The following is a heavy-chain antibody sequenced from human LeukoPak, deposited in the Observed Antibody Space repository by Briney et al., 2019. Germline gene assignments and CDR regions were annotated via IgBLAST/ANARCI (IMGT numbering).Heavy chain of an antibody. Sequence: SQTLSLTCTVSGGSISSGSYYWSWIRQPAGKGLEWIGRIYTSGSTNYNPSLRSRVTTSVDTSKNRFSLKLSSVTAADTAVYYCARTSSGVLDGMDVWGQGTTVTVSS. CDR3: ARTSSGVLDGMDV. V-gene: IGHV4-61*02. D-gene: IGHD3-22*01. J-gene: IGHJ6*02. CDR2: IYTSGST. CDR1: GGSISSGSYY.